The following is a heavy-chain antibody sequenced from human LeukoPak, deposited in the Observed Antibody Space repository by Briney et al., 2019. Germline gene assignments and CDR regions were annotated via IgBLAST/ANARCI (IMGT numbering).Heavy chain of an antibody. V-gene: IGHV3-9*01. Sequence: GGSLRLSCAASGFRFNEYAMLWVRQAPGKGLEWVSGISCNRDSLGYADSVKGRFTISIDNAKRSLYLQMYSLRAEDTAVYYCASTSYDFWSGYAPDGAFDIWGQGTIVTVSS. CDR1: GFRFNEYA. CDR2: ISCNRDSL. D-gene: IGHD3/OR15-3a*01. CDR3: ASTSYDFWSGYAPDGAFDI. J-gene: IGHJ3*02.